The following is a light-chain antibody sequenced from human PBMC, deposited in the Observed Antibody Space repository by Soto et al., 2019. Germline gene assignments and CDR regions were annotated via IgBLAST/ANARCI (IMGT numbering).Light chain of an antibody. J-gene: IGKJ4*01. V-gene: IGKV1-9*01. CDR1: QGIGSH. CDR3: QQFGSYPLT. CDR2: VAS. Sequence: IQLTQSPSFLSASVGDTVTITCRASQGIGSHLAWYQQKPGTVPNLLIYVASALQSGVPSRFSGSGSGTEFTLTINSLQHEDFATYYCQQFGSYPLTFGGGTDVEIK.